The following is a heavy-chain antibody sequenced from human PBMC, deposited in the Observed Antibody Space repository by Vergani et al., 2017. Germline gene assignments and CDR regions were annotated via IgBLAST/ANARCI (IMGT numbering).Heavy chain of an antibody. J-gene: IGHJ4*02. CDR2: LTGGGGST. CDR1: GFTFSTYA. V-gene: IGHV3-23*01. Sequence: EVQLLESGGSLKQPGGSVRLSCAASGFTFSTYAMHWVRQAPGKGLEWVSVLTGGGGSTYYADSFKGRFIISRDNTRDTLYLQMNSLRPEDTATYYCVKDAGSYENFFDSWGQGTQVTVAS. CDR3: VKDAGSYENFFDS. D-gene: IGHD1-26*01.